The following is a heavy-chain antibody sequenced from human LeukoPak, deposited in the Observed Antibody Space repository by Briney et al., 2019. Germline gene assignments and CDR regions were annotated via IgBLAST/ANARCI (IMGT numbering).Heavy chain of an antibody. CDR2: INPNSGGT. Sequence: ASVKVSRKASGYTFTGYYMHWVRQAPGQGLEWMGWINPNSGGTNYAQKFQGRVTMTRDTSISTAYMELSRLRSDDTAVYYCARDQDIVLMVYGDSYNWFDPWGQGTLVTVSS. CDR3: ARDQDIVLMVYGDSYNWFDP. V-gene: IGHV1-2*02. J-gene: IGHJ5*02. CDR1: GYTFTGYY. D-gene: IGHD2-8*01.